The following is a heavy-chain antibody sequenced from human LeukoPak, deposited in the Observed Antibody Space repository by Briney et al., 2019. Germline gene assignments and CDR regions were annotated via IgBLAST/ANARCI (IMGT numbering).Heavy chain of an antibody. D-gene: IGHD2-15*01. Sequence: PSETLSLTCTVSGYSISSGYYWGWIRQPPGKGLEWIGSIYHSGSTYYNPSLKSRVTISVDTSKNQFSLKLSSVTAADTAVYYCASWRKVVVVAAIDYWGQGTLVTVSS. CDR1: GYSISSGYY. CDR3: ASWRKVVVVAAIDY. J-gene: IGHJ4*02. V-gene: IGHV4-38-2*02. CDR2: IYHSGST.